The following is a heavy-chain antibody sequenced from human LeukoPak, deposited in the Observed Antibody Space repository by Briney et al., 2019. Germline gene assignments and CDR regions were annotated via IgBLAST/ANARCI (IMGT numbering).Heavy chain of an antibody. CDR1: GGSISSYY. J-gene: IGHJ4*02. CDR3: ARGLVRRPFDY. V-gene: IGHV4-59*12. CDR2: IYYSGST. Sequence: SETLSLTCTVSGGSISSYYWSWIRQPPGKGLEWIGYIYYSGSTNYNPSLKSRVTISVDTSKNQFSLKLSSVTAADTAVYYCARGLVRRPFDYWGQGTLVTVSS.